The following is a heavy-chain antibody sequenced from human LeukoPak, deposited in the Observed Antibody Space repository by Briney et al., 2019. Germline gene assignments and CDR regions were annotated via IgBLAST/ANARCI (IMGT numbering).Heavy chain of an antibody. D-gene: IGHD4-23*01. CDR3: ARARLGLRGSLDY. J-gene: IGHJ4*02. Sequence: PGGSLRLSCAASGFTFSSYSMNWVRQAPGKGLEWVSSISSSSSYIYYADSVEGRFTISRDNAKNSLYLQMNSLRAEDTAVYYCARARLGLRGSLDYWGQGTLVTVSS. V-gene: IGHV3-21*01. CDR1: GFTFSSYS. CDR2: ISSSSSYI.